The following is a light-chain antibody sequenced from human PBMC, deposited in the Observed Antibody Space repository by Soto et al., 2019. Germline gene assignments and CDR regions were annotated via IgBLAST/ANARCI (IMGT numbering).Light chain of an antibody. J-gene: IGLJ2*01. V-gene: IGLV2-14*03. Sequence: QSALTQPASVSGSPGQSITISCTGTSSDVGGYNYVSWYQQHPGKAPKVMIYDVSKRSSGISHRFSGSKSGNTASLTISGLQVEDEADYYCSSYRSGSTRVVFGGGTKLTVL. CDR2: DVS. CDR3: SSYRSGSTRVV. CDR1: SSDVGGYNY.